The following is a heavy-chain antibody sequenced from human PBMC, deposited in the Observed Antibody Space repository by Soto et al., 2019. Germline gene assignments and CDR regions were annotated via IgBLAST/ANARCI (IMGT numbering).Heavy chain of an antibody. J-gene: IGHJ4*02. CDR1: GGSISSGGYY. V-gene: IGHV4-31*03. Sequence: QVQLQESGPGLVKPSQTLSLTCTVSGGSISSGGYYLSWIRQHPGKGLEWIGYIYYSGSTYYNPSLKSRVTISVDTSKNQLSLKLSSVTAADTAVYYCARGVVGATLLFDYWGQGTLVTVSS. CDR3: ARGVVGATLLFDY. D-gene: IGHD1-26*01. CDR2: IYYSGST.